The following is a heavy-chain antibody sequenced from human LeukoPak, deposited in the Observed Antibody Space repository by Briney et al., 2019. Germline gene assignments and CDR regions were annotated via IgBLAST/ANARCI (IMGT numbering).Heavy chain of an antibody. CDR3: ARVAKDYYDSSGYYGDYMDV. D-gene: IGHD3-22*01. Sequence: PSETLSLTCTVSDTSINTYYWSWIRQPAGKGLEWIGHIYTTGTTNYNPSLKSRVTMSIDTSKNQFSLKLSSVTAADTAVYYCARVAKDYYDSSGYYGDYMDVWGKGTTVTVSS. CDR1: DTSINTYY. V-gene: IGHV4-4*07. CDR2: IYTTGTT. J-gene: IGHJ6*03.